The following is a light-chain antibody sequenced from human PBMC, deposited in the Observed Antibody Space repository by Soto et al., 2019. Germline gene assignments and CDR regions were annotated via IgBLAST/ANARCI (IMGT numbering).Light chain of an antibody. V-gene: IGLV2-23*02. J-gene: IGLJ2*01. CDR1: SSDVGSYNL. Sequence: QSVLTQPASVSGSPGQSITISCTGTSSDVGSYNLVSWYQQHPGKAPKLMIYEVSKRPSGVSNRFSGSKSGNTASLTISGLQAEDEADHYCCSYAGSSTWIFGGGTKVTV. CDR2: EVS. CDR3: CSYAGSSTWI.